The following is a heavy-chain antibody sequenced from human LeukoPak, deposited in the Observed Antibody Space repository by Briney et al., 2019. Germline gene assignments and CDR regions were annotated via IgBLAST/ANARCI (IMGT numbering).Heavy chain of an antibody. D-gene: IGHD4-17*01. CDR2: INHSGST. Sequence: SETLFLTCAVYGGSFSGYYWSWIRQPPGKGLEWIGEINHSGSTNYNPSLKSRVTISVDTSKNQFSLKLSSVTAADTAVYYCARDSVTRPFDYWGQGTLVTVSS. J-gene: IGHJ4*02. V-gene: IGHV4-34*01. CDR1: GGSFSGYY. CDR3: ARDSVTRPFDY.